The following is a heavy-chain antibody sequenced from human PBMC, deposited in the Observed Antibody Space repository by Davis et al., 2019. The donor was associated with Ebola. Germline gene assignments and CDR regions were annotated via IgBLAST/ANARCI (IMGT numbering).Heavy chain of an antibody. CDR1: GYAFTGYF. CDR2: VNPKSGGT. V-gene: IGHV1-2*02. CDR3: ARTRDDSSGYFYV. D-gene: IGHD3-22*01. Sequence: ASVKVSCKASGYAFTGYFMHWVRQAPGQGLEWMGWVNPKSGGTASAQKFRGRVTMTRDRSVSTAYMDLTRMTSDDTAVYYCARTRDDSSGYFYVWGQGTLVTVSS. J-gene: IGHJ4*01.